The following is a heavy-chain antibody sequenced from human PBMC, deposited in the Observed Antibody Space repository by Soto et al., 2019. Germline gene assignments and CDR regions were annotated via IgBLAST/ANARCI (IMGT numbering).Heavy chain of an antibody. CDR3: ARTGSRSAIV. V-gene: IGHV4-59*01. CDR1: GGSINSYY. D-gene: IGHD2-2*02. Sequence: SETLSLTCTVSGGSINSYYWSWIRQPPGKGLEWIGHVYYSGSTNYNPSLKSRVTISLDTSKNQFSLKLNSVTAADTAVYYCARTGSRSAIVWGQGTLVTVSS. J-gene: IGHJ4*02. CDR2: VYYSGST.